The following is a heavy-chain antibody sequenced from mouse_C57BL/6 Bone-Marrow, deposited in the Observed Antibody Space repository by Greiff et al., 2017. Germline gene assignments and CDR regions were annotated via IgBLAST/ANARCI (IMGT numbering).Heavy chain of an antibody. D-gene: IGHD2-1*01. Sequence: VKLQESGAELARPGASVKLSCKASGYTFTSYGLSWVKQRTGQGLEWIGEISPRSGNTYYNEKFKGKATLTADKSSSTAYMKLRSLTSEDSAVYFCARDRPYGNFVGFAYWGQGTLVTVSA. CDR1: GYTFTSYG. J-gene: IGHJ3*01. CDR2: ISPRSGNT. CDR3: ARDRPYGNFVGFAY. V-gene: IGHV1-81*01.